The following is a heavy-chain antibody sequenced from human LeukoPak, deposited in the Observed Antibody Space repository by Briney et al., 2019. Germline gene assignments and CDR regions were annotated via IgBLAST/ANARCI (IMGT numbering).Heavy chain of an antibody. CDR3: ARDWEVPETDY. CDR1: GFTFSSYS. V-gene: IGHV3-21*01. Sequence: GGSLRLSCAASGFTFSSYSMNWVRQAPGKGLEWVSSISSSSSYIYYADSVKGRFTISRDNAKNSLYLQMNSLRAGDTAVYYCARDWEVPETDYWGQGTLVTVSS. J-gene: IGHJ4*02. D-gene: IGHD1-14*01. CDR2: ISSSSSYI.